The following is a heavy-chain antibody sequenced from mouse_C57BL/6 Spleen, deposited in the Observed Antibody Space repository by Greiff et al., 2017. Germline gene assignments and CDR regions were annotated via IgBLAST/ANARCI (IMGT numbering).Heavy chain of an antibody. CDR3: ARYNYGSSYPFAY. CDR1: GYTFTSYW. J-gene: IGHJ3*01. D-gene: IGHD1-1*01. CDR2: IDPSDSYT. V-gene: IGHV1-50*01. Sequence: QVQLQQPGAELVKPGASVKLSCKASGYTFTSYWMQWVKQRPGQGLEWIGEIDPSDSYTNYNQKFKGKAKLTVDTSSSTAYMQLSSLTSEDSAVYYCARYNYGSSYPFAYWGQGTLVTVSA.